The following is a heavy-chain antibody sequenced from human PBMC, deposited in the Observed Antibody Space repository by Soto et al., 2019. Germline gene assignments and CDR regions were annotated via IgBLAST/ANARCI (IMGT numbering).Heavy chain of an antibody. CDR2: IKNTANSYTT. D-gene: IGHD6-13*01. CDR3: TRVLLSSRHASDN. Sequence: GGSLKLSCAASGFTFIHHYMGWVLQSLGKGLESVGRIKNTANSYTTEYAAPVKGRCIISRDDSKNSLFLQMNRLITDDTAAYYSTRVLLSSRHASDNWGQGILVTVSS. CDR1: GFTFIHHY. J-gene: IGHJ4*02. V-gene: IGHV3-72*01.